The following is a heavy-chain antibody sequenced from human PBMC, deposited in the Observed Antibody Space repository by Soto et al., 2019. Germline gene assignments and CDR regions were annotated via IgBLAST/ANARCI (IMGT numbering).Heavy chain of an antibody. D-gene: IGHD3-10*01. CDR2: IFYSGST. V-gene: IGHV4-61*08. J-gene: IGHJ6*02. Sequence: LSLTCTVSGGSVSSGGSYWSWIRQPPGKVLEWIGYIFYSGSTNYNPSLKSRVTISVDTSRNQFSLNLISVTAADTAVYYCARVSRGSNYYYGMDVWGQGTTVTVSS. CDR1: GGSVSSGGSY. CDR3: ARVSRGSNYYYGMDV.